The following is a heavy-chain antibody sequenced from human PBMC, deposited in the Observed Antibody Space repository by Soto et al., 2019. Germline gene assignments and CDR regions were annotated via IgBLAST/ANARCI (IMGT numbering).Heavy chain of an antibody. Sequence: GGSLRLSCAASGFTLSDYSMNWVRQAPGKGLEWIASISRSSTHINYSDSVKGRFTISRANGNNSLSLLMSSLGAEDTAVYYCARDVRLFDFWGPGTLVTVSS. J-gene: IGHJ4*02. CDR2: ISRSSTHI. CDR1: GFTLSDYS. V-gene: IGHV3-21*01. CDR3: ARDVRLFDF.